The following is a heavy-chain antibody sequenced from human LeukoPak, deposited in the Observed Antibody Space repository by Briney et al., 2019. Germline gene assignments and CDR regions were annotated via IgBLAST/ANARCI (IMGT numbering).Heavy chain of an antibody. CDR1: GGSISSYY. V-gene: IGHV4-59*01. Sequence: SETLSLTCTVSGGSISSYYWSWIRQPPGKGLEWIGYIYYSGSTNYNPSLKSRVTISVDTSKNKFSLKLSSVTAADTAVYYCARDRAYWYFDLWGRGTLVTVSS. J-gene: IGHJ2*01. CDR3: ARDRAYWYFDL. D-gene: IGHD3-10*01. CDR2: IYYSGST.